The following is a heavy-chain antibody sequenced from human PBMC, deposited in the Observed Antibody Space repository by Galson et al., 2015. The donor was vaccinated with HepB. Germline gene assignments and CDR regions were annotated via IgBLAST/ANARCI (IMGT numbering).Heavy chain of an antibody. CDR2: INSDGSET. Sequence: SLRLSCAASGFTLNTYWMHWARQVAGRGLVWLTGINSDGSETIYADSVNGRFAISRDNAKNTLFLQMNSLRAEDTAVYYCFSEVNKPAVYWGQGTLVTVSS. CDR3: FSEVNKPAVY. D-gene: IGHD2-2*01. J-gene: IGHJ4*02. V-gene: IGHV3-74*01. CDR1: GFTLNTYW.